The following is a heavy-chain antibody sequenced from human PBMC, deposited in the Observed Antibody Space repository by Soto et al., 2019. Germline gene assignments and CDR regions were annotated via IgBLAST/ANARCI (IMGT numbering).Heavy chain of an antibody. CDR2: ISAYNGNT. CDR3: ARDSGSLRFLEWLFTGPYYYYGMDV. J-gene: IGHJ6*02. D-gene: IGHD3-3*01. CDR1: GYTFTSYG. Sequence: ASVKVSCKASGYTFTSYGISWVRQAPGQGLEWMGWISAYNGNTNYAQKLQGRVTMTTDTSTSTAYMELRSLRSDDTAVYYCARDSGSLRFLEWLFTGPYYYYGMDVWG. V-gene: IGHV1-18*01.